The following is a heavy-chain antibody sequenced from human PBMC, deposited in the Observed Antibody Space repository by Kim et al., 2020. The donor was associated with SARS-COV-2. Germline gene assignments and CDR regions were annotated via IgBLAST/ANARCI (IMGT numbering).Heavy chain of an antibody. V-gene: IGHV3-49*03. D-gene: IGHD3-9*01. Sequence: GGSLRLSCTTSGFTFGDYAMSWFRQAPGKGLEWVGFIRSKAYGGTTEYSASAKGRFTILRDDAKTIAYLQMNSLETEDTAVYYCTRGYDIITGHQAGAYWGQGTLVTVSS. CDR1: GFTFGDYA. CDR2: IRSKAYGGTT. CDR3: TRGYDIITGHQAGAY. J-gene: IGHJ4*02.